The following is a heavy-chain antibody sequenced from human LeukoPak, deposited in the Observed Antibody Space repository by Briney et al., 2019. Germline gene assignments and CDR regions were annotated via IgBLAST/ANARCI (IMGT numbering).Heavy chain of an antibody. V-gene: IGHV3-23*01. Sequence: PGGTLRLSCAASGFTFSSYGMSWVRQAPGKGLEWVSAISGSGGSTYYADSVKGRFTISRDNAKNSLYLQMNSLRAEDTAVYYCATEITPYYYVDVWGKGTTVTVSS. J-gene: IGHJ6*03. CDR3: ATEITPYYYVDV. D-gene: IGHD3-16*01. CDR2: ISGSGGST. CDR1: GFTFSSYG.